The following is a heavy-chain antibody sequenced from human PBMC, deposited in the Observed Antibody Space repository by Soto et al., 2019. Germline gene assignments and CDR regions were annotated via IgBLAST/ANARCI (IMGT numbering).Heavy chain of an antibody. CDR3: ARGYTGSYGMDV. J-gene: IGHJ6*02. Sequence: EVPLVETGGGLIQPGGSLRLSCAASGFTVSSNYMSWVRQAPGKGLEWVSVIYSGGSTYYADSVKGRFTISRDNSKNTLYLQMNSLRAEDTAVYYCARGYTGSYGMDVWGQGTTVTVSS. V-gene: IGHV3-53*02. D-gene: IGHD1-20*01. CDR2: IYSGGST. CDR1: GFTVSSNY.